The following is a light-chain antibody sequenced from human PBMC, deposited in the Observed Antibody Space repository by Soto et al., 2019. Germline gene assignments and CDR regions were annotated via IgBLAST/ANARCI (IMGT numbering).Light chain of an antibody. CDR1: QSVSSS. CDR3: QQYGISPST. V-gene: IGKV3-20*01. J-gene: IGKJ1*01. Sequence: EIVLTQSPGTLSLSPGERATLSCRASQSVSSSLAWYQQKPGQAPRLLLYGTSNSATAIPDRFSGSGSGADFTLTISRLEPEDFALYYCQQYGISPSTFGPGTKVEI. CDR2: GTS.